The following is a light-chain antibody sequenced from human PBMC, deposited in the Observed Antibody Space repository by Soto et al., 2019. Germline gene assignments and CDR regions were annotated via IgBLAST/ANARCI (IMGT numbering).Light chain of an antibody. J-gene: IGLJ1*01. Sequence: QSVLTQPPSVSGAPGQRVTISCTGSSANIGAAYNVDWYQQLPGTAAKLLGYGNNNRAAGVPARFSGAKAGTSVALAIARLQSEDEGDYYCQAYGSSLGGYVFGAGTKVTGL. CDR3: QAYGSSLGGYV. CDR1: SANIGAAYN. CDR2: GNN. V-gene: IGLV1-40*01.